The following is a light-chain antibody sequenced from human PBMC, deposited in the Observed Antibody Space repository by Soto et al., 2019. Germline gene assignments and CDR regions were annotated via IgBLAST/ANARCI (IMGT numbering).Light chain of an antibody. J-gene: IGKJ1*01. CDR2: GAS. CDR3: QQYGSSAWT. Sequence: DSGWTLNTATLALAPGGRSTLSGTTSQSVSSSYLAWYQQKPGQAPRLLIYGASSRANGIPDRFSGSGSGTDFTLTISRLEPEDFAVYYSQQYGSSAWTFGQGTKV. V-gene: IGKV3-20*01. CDR1: QSVSSSY.